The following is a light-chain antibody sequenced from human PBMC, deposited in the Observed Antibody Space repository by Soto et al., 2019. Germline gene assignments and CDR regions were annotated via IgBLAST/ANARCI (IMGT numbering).Light chain of an antibody. CDR3: SSYAGSSNV. J-gene: IGLJ1*01. CDR2: EVN. V-gene: IGLV6-57*01. Sequence: NFMLTQPHSVSESPGKTVTISCTRSSGSIASSYVQWYQQRPGSSPTNVIYEVNKRPSGVPDRFSGSKSGNTASLTVSGLQAEDEADYYCSSYAGSSNVFGTGTKVTVL. CDR1: SGSIASSY.